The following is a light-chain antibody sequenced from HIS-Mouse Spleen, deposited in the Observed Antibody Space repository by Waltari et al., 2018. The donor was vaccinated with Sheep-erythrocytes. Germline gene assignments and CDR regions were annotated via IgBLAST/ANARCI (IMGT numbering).Light chain of an antibody. CDR2: EVS. CDR3: SSYAGSNNWV. V-gene: IGLV2-8*01. Sequence: QSALTQPPSASGSPGQSVTISATGTSTDVGGYTYSSWYQQHPGKAPKLMIYEVSKRPSGVPDRFSGSKSGNTASLTVSGLQAEDEADYYCSSYAGSNNWVFGGGTKLTVL. CDR1: STDVGGYTY. J-gene: IGLJ3*02.